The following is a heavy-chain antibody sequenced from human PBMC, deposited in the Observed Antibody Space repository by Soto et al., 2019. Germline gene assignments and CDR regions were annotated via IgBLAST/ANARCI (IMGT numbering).Heavy chain of an antibody. J-gene: IGHJ4*02. D-gene: IGHD2-2*01. CDR3: ARYSSASCHPAYCFDY. CDR2: MYYSGSA. Sequence: SETLSLTCTVSGGTIRNGDHYWTWIRQPPGKGLEWIGYMYYSGSADYNPSLKSRAIISVDTSKSQFSLKLSSVTAADTAIYYCARYSSASCHPAYCFDYWGQGTPVT. CDR1: GGTIRNGDHY. V-gene: IGHV4-30-4*01.